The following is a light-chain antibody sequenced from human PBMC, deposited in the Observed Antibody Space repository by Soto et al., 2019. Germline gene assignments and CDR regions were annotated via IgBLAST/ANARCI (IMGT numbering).Light chain of an antibody. Sequence: QAVVTQPASVSGSPGQSITISCTGTSSDVGGYNYVSWYQQYPGKAPKLVISDVSNRPTGASNRFSGSKSGNTASLTISGLQAEDEAEYFCSSYRDSSTLVFGGGTKVTVL. V-gene: IGLV2-14*01. CDR1: SSDVGGYNY. CDR2: DVS. J-gene: IGLJ2*01. CDR3: SSYRDSSTLV.